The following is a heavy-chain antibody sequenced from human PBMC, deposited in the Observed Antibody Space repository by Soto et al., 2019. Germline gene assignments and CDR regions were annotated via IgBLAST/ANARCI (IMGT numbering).Heavy chain of an antibody. V-gene: IGHV1-8*01. CDR1: GYTSTSSD. CDR3: ARGASP. CDR2: MNPNTGNT. J-gene: IGHJ5*02. Sequence: QVQLVQSGAEVKKPGASVKVSCKASGYTSTSSDINWVRQATGQGLERMGWMNPNTGNTGYAQKFQGRITLTRSTSISTAYLELSSLNSDDSAVYYCARGASPWGQGTLVTVSS.